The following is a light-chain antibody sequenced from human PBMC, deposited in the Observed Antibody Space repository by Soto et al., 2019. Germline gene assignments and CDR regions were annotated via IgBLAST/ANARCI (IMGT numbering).Light chain of an antibody. J-gene: IGKJ3*01. CDR3: QQYNNWFT. CDR1: QSVSRN. V-gene: IGKV3-15*01. Sequence: EIVMTQSPATLSVSPGERATLSCRASQSVSRNLAWYQQKPGQAPRILIYSASTRATGIPARFSGNGSGTEFTLTISSLQSEDFAVYYCQQYNNWFTFGPGTKVDIK. CDR2: SAS.